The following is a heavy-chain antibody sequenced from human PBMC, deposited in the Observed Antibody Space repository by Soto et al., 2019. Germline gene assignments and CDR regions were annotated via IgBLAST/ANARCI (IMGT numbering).Heavy chain of an antibody. CDR1: GYSFTSYA. V-gene: IGHV1-18*04. D-gene: IGHD6-25*01. CDR3: ARASSGSFRNYFGMDV. J-gene: IGHJ6*02. Sequence: ASVKVSCKASGYSFTSYAFSWVRQAPGQGLEWMGWINGYNGNTNYAEQLQGRVTMTKDTSTKTAYMELSSLRPDDTAVYYCARASSGSFRNYFGMDVWGQGTTVTVSS. CDR2: INGYNGNT.